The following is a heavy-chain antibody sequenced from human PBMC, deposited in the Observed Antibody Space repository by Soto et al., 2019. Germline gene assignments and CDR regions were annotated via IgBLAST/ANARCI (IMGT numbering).Heavy chain of an antibody. CDR2: ISYDGSNK. D-gene: IGHD3-16*02. V-gene: IGHV3-30*04. Sequence: GESLKISCAASGFTFSSYAMHWVRQAPGKGLEWVAVISYDGSNKYYADSVKGRFTISRDNSKNTLYLQMNSLRAEDTAVYYCARSEGLRLGELSFFDYWGQGTLVTVSS. J-gene: IGHJ4*02. CDR3: ARSEGLRLGELSFFDY. CDR1: GFTFSSYA.